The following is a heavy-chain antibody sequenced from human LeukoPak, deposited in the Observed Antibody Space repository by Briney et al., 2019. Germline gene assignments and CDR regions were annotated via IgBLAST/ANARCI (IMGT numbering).Heavy chain of an antibody. V-gene: IGHV4-59*01. J-gene: IGHJ4*02. CDR3: ARLNYYDSSGYPVLDY. CDR1: GGSISSYY. D-gene: IGHD3-22*01. CDR2: IYYSGST. Sequence: PSETLSLTCTVSGGSISSYYWSWIRQPPGKGLEWIGYIYYSGSTNYNPSLKSRVTISVDTSKNQFSLKLSSVTAADTAVYYCARLNYYDSSGYPVLDYWGQGTLVTVSS.